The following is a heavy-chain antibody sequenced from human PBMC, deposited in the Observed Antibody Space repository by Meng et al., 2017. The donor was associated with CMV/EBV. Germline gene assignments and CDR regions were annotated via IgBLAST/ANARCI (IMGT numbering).Heavy chain of an antibody. J-gene: IGHJ6*02. CDR1: GGSFSAYY. V-gene: IGHV4-34*01. Sequence: SDTLSLTCAVYGGSFSAYYWSWIRQPPGKGLEWIGEINHSGSTNYNPSLKSRVTISVDTSKNQFSLKLSSVTAADTAVYYCARDRWVSSWGYYYGMDVWGQGTTVTVSS. D-gene: IGHD6-13*01. CDR3: ARDRWVSSWGYYYGMDV. CDR2: INHSGST.